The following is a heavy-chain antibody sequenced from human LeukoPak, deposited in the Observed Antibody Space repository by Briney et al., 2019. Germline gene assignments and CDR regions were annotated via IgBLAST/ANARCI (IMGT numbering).Heavy chain of an antibody. CDR3: AKDLSSSWHGWGDY. V-gene: IGHV3-21*01. J-gene: IGHJ4*02. CDR1: GGSISSSN. Sequence: ETLSLTCAVSGGSISSSNWWSWVRQAPGKGLEWVSSISSSSSYIYYADSVKGRFTISRDNAKNSLYLQMNSLRAEDTAVYYCAKDLSSSWHGWGDYWGQGTLVTVSS. D-gene: IGHD6-13*01. CDR2: ISSSSSYI.